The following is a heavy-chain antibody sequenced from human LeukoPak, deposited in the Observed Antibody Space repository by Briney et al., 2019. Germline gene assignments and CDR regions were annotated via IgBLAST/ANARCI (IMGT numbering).Heavy chain of an antibody. CDR2: ISYDGSNG. Sequence: GGSLRLSCAASGFTFSSYGMHWVRQAPGKGLEWVAVISYDGSNGYYADSVKGRFTISRDNSKNTLYLQMNRLRTEDTAVYYCAKGHSSGDLYYYYGMDVWGQGTTVTVSS. CDR3: AKGHSSGDLYYYYGMDV. CDR1: GFTFSSYG. D-gene: IGHD6-19*01. V-gene: IGHV3-30*18. J-gene: IGHJ6*02.